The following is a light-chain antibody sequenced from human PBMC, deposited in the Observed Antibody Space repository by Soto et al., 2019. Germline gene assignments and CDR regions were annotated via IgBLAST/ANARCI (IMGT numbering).Light chain of an antibody. CDR2: GNN. J-gene: IGLJ3*02. CDR1: SSNIGAAYD. V-gene: IGLV1-40*01. Sequence: QSVLTQPPSVSGAPGQKVTISCTRSSSNIGAAYDVHWYQHLPGTAPKLLIYGNNNRPSGVPDRFSGSKSGTSASLAITGLQAEDEADYYCHSYDSSLSGWVFGRGTKVTVL. CDR3: HSYDSSLSGWV.